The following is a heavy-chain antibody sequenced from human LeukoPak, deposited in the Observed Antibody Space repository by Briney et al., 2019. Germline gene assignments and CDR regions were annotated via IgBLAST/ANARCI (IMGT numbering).Heavy chain of an antibody. V-gene: IGHV4-4*02. J-gene: IGHJ4*02. Sequence: SETLSLTCSVSGGSITSTNYCSWVRQPPEKGLEWIGEVNLQGSTNYNPSLMGRVAISVDTSENHISLQLTSVTAADTAVYYRAREGGPDRPLDYSGQGTLVTVSS. CDR3: AREGGPDRPLDY. CDR1: GGSITSTNY. CDR2: VNLQGST.